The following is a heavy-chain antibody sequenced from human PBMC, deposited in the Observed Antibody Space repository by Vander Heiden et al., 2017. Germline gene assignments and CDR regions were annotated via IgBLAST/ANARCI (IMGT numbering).Heavy chain of an antibody. J-gene: IGHJ5*02. Sequence: EVQLLESGGGLVQPGGSLRLSCAAAGVSFGTYGMAWVRQAPGTGLEWVSSISHSGVATYYADSVKGRFTISRDNMKNTLYLQMNSLRAEDTARYYCAKDRITSDLWGQGTLVIVS. D-gene: IGHD3-10*01. V-gene: IGHV3-23*01. CDR3: AKDRITSDL. CDR1: GVSFGTYG. CDR2: ISHSGVAT.